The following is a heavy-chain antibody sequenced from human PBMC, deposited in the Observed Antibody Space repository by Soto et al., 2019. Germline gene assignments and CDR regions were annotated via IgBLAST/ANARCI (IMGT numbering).Heavy chain of an antibody. V-gene: IGHV4-59*01. CDR3: ARERAWSGSSCFDP. CDR1: GGSISSYY. CDR2: IYHTGST. D-gene: IGHD6-19*01. Sequence: QVQLQESGPGLVKPSETLSLTCTVSGGSISSYYWSWIRQPPGKGLEWIGYIYHTGSTNYNASLKSRVTISPDTSKNQFSLKLSSVTAADTAVYYCARERAWSGSSCFDPWGQGTLVTVSS. J-gene: IGHJ5*02.